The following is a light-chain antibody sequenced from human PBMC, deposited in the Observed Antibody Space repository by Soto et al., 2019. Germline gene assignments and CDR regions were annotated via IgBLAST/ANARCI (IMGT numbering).Light chain of an antibody. J-gene: IGLJ2*01. V-gene: IGLV1-47*01. Sequence: QSVLTQPPSASGTPGQRVTISCSGSSSNIGSNYVYWYQQLPGTAPKLLIYRNNQRPSGVSSRFSGSQSGNTASLAISGLRAEDEADYFCSAYVDSDAVIFGRGTKVTVL. CDR3: SAYVDSDAVI. CDR1: SSNIGSNY. CDR2: RNN.